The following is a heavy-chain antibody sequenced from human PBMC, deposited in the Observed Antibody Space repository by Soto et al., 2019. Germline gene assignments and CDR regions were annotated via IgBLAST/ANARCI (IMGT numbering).Heavy chain of an antibody. V-gene: IGHV1-69*13. CDR3: APHAAAGPTALLDY. J-gene: IGHJ4*02. D-gene: IGHD6-13*01. CDR1: GGTFSSYA. CDR2: IIPIFGTA. Sequence: ASVKVSCKASGGTFSSYAISWVRQAPGQGLEWMGGIIPIFGTANYAQKFQGRVTITADESTSTAYMELSSLRSEDTAVYYCAPHAAAGPTALLDYWGQGTLVTVSS.